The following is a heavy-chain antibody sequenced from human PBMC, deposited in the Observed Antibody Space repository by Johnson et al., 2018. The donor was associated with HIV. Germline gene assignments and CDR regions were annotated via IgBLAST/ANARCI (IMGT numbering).Heavy chain of an antibody. Sequence: VQLVESGGSEVRPGGSLRLSCAASGFTFSSYWMSWVRQAPGKGLEWVANIKQDGSGKYYADSVKGRFTISRDNSKNTLYLQMNSVRAEDTAVYYCARAKRLAAAGTYDAFDIWGQGTMVTVSS. V-gene: IGHV3-7*01. CDR3: ARAKRLAAAGTYDAFDI. D-gene: IGHD6-13*01. CDR2: IKQDGSGK. CDR1: GFTFSSYW. J-gene: IGHJ3*02.